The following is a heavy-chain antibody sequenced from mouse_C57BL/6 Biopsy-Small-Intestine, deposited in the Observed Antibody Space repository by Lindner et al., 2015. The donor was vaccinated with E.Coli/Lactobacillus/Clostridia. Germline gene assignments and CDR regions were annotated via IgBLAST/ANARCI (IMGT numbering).Heavy chain of an antibody. CDR3: VREGWLLRYFDV. J-gene: IGHJ1*01. D-gene: IGHD2-3*01. CDR1: GFTFNTYA. CDR2: IRSKSDNYAT. Sequence: VQLQESGGGLVQPKGSLKLSCAASGFTFNTYAMHWVRQAPGKGLEWVARIRSKSDNYATYYADSVKDRFTISRDDSQSMLYLQMNNLKTEDTAMFYCVREGWLLRYFDVWGSGTTVTVSS. V-gene: IGHV10-3*01.